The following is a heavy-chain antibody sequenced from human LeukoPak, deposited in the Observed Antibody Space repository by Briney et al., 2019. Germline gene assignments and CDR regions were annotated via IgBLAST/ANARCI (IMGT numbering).Heavy chain of an antibody. CDR1: GFTFSSYS. CDR3: ARVVAVAGRAFDI. CDR2: ISSSSSYI. V-gene: IGHV3-21*01. J-gene: IGHJ3*02. D-gene: IGHD6-19*01. Sequence: GGSLRLSCAASGFTFSSYSMNWVRQAPGKGLEWVSSISSSSSYIYYADSVKGRFTISRDNAKNSLYLQMNSLRAEDTAVYYCARVVAVAGRAFDIWGEGTMVTVSS.